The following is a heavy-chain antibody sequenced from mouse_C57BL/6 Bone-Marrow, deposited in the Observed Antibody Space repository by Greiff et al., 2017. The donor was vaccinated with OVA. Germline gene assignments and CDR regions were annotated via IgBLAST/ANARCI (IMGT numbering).Heavy chain of an antibody. D-gene: IGHD2-10*01. CDR2: ISSGGSYT. Sequence: EVKLVESGGDLVKPGGSLKLSCAASGFTFSSYGMSWVRQTPDKRLEWVATISSGGSYTYYPDSVKGRFTISRDNAKNTLYLQMSSLKSEDTAMYYCARPSYGPWFAYWGQGTLVTVSA. J-gene: IGHJ3*01. CDR3: ARPSYGPWFAY. V-gene: IGHV5-6*01. CDR1: GFTFSSYG.